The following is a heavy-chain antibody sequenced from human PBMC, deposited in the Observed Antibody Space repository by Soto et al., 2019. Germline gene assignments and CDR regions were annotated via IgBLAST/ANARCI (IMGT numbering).Heavy chain of an antibody. D-gene: IGHD4-17*01. Sequence: QVQLRESGPGLVRPSETLSLTCTVSGGSFTGYYWSWIRQPPGKGLEWIGYIYDSGTTTYNAALKSRVTISADTSKNQFSLNLRSVTAADTAVYYCARRNYGEEGYFFDFWGQGLLVTVSS. CDR3: ARRNYGEEGYFFDF. CDR2: IYDSGTT. CDR1: GGSFTGYY. V-gene: IGHV4-59*08. J-gene: IGHJ4*02.